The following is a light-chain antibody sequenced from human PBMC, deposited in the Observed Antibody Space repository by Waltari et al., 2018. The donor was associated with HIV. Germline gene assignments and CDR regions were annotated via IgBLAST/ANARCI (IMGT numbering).Light chain of an antibody. Sequence: QSALTQPASVSGSPGQSITISCTGTSSDVGGYNYVSWYQQHPGKAPKLMIYEVSKRPSGVSKRVSGSKSGNTASLTISGLQAEDEADYYCSSYTSSSPYVFGTGTKVTVL. V-gene: IGLV2-14*01. CDR1: SSDVGGYNY. CDR3: SSYTSSSPYV. J-gene: IGLJ1*01. CDR2: EVS.